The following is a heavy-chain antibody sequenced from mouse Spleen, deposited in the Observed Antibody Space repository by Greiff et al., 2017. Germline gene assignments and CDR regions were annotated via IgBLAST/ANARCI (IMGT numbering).Heavy chain of an antibody. CDR1: GFTFSSYT. CDR2: ISGGGGNT. Sequence: EVKLVESGGGLVKPGGSLKLSCAASGFTFSSYTMSWVRQTPEKRLEWVATISGGGGNTYYPDSVKGRFTISRDNAKNTLYLQMSSLRSEDTALYYCARHGLYYAMDYWGQGTSVTVSS. J-gene: IGHJ4*01. V-gene: IGHV5-9*01. CDR3: ARHGLYYAMDY. D-gene: IGHD2-13*01.